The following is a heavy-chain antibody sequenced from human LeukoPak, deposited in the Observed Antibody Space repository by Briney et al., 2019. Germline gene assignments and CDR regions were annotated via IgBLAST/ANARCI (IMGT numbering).Heavy chain of an antibody. CDR2: ISGSGGST. D-gene: IGHD6-13*01. V-gene: IGHV3-23*01. Sequence: GGSLRLSRAASGFTFSSYARSWVRQAPRKGLEWVSDISGSGGSTYDADAVKGRFTISRDNSKNTLYLQMNSLRAEDTAVYYCAKDKGYIADWKNADYWGQGTLVTVSS. CDR3: AKDKGYIADWKNADY. CDR1: GFTFSSYA. J-gene: IGHJ4*02.